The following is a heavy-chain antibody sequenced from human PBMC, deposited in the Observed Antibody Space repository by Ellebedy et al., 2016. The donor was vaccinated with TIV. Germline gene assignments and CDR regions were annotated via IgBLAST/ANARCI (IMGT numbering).Heavy chain of an antibody. J-gene: IGHJ4*02. D-gene: IGHD1/OR15-1a*01. Sequence: MPSETLSLTCTVSGGSISPYFWSWIRQPPGKGLEWIGFIYNTEGTNYNPSLKSRVTISVDKSKNQFSLTLSAVTAADTAVYYCARDKEHTHGRTFGSWGQGTLVTVSS. CDR2: IYNTEGT. CDR3: ARDKEHTHGRTFGS. V-gene: IGHV4-59*01. CDR1: GGSISPYF.